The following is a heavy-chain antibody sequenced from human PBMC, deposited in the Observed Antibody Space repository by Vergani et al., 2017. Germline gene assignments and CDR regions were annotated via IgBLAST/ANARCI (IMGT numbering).Heavy chain of an antibody. Sequence: EVQLVESGGGLVKPGGSLRLSCAASGFTFSSYSMNWVRQAPGKGLAWVSSISSSSSYIYYADSVTGRFTISRDNAKNSLSLQMNSLRAEDTAVYYCARDCSSTSCYSSFDIWGQGTMVTVSS. V-gene: IGHV3-21*01. CDR2: ISSSSSYI. CDR1: GFTFSSYS. CDR3: ARDCSSTSCYSSFDI. J-gene: IGHJ3*02. D-gene: IGHD2-2*01.